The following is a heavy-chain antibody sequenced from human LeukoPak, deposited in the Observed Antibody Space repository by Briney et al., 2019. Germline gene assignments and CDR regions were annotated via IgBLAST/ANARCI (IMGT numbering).Heavy chain of an antibody. CDR1: GFTFRSYW. Sequence: GGSLRLSCAASGFTFRSYWMHWVRQAPGKGLVWVSRTNRDGSGTSYADSVKGRFTISRDNTRNTLYLQMNSLRAEDTAVYYCARAGSGWYFDYWGQGTLVAVSS. CDR3: ARAGSGWYFDY. V-gene: IGHV3-74*01. CDR2: TNRDGSGT. J-gene: IGHJ4*02. D-gene: IGHD6-19*01.